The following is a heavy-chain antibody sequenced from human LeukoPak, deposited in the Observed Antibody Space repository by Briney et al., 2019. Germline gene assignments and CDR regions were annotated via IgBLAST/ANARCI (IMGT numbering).Heavy chain of an antibody. D-gene: IGHD1-7*01. V-gene: IGHV1-69*05. CDR3: ARAELRADAFDI. CDR2: IIPIFGTA. CDR1: GYTFTGYY. Sequence: ASVKVSCKASGYTFTGYYMHWVRQAPGQGLEWMGRIIPIFGTANYAQKFQGRVTITTDESTSTAYMELSSLRSEDTAVYYCARAELRADAFDIWGQGTMVTVSS. J-gene: IGHJ3*02.